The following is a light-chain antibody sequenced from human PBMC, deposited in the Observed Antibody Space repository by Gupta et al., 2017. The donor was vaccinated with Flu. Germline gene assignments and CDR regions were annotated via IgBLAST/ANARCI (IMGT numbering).Light chain of an antibody. J-gene: IGKJ2*01. CDR1: QSVNRSY. CDR2: GAS. Sequence: TLSLSPGERATLSCRASQSVNRSYLAWYQQKAGQAPRLLIYGASSRATGIPDRFSGSGSGTDFTLTISRLEPEDFAVYYCQQYGSSPKYSFGQGTKLEIK. V-gene: IGKV3-20*01. CDR3: QQYGSSPKYS.